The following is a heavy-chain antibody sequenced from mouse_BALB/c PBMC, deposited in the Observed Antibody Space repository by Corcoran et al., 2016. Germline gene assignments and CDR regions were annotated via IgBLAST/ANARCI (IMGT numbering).Heavy chain of an antibody. D-gene: IGHD2-10*02. V-gene: IGHV1-18*01. CDR2: INPNNGGT. Sequence: EVLLQQSGPELAKPGASVKIPCKASGYTFTDYNMDWVKQSHGKSLEWIGDINPNNGGTIYNQKFKGKATLTVDKSSSTAYMELRSLTSEDTAVYYCARRYGTFDYWGQGTTLTVSS. CDR1: GYTFTDYN. J-gene: IGHJ2*01. CDR3: ARRYGTFDY.